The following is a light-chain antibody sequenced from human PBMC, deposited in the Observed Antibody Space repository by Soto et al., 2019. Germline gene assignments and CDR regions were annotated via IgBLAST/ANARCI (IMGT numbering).Light chain of an antibody. Sequence: AGDRATLCWRASQSVSSNLAWYQQKPGQAPRLFIYGASTRATGIPPRFSGSGSGTEFTLTISSLQPDDFATYYCQQYNSYSWTFGQGTKLDIK. V-gene: IGKV3-15*01. CDR2: GAS. CDR1: QSVSSN. J-gene: IGKJ1*01. CDR3: QQYNSYSWT.